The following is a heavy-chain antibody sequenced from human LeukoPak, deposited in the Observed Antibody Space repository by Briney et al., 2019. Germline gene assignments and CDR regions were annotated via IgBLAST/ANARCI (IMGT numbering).Heavy chain of an antibody. D-gene: IGHD6-19*01. J-gene: IGHJ4*02. V-gene: IGHV4-34*01. CDR2: INDSGST. CDR1: GGSFSGYY. CDR3: ARAPEFSSGWLLDY. Sequence: PSQTLSLTCAVYGGSFSGYYWSWIRQPPGKGLEWIGEINDSGSTNYNPSLKSRVTISVDTSKNQFSLKVSSVTAADTGVYYCARAPEFSSGWLLDYWGQGSLVTVSS.